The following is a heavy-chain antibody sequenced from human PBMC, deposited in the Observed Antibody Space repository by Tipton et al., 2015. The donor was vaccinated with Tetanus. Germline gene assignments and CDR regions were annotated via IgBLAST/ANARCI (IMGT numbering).Heavy chain of an antibody. D-gene: IGHD2-21*02. CDR3: ATVGLVTASVKY. CDR1: GFTFSSYN. CDR2: ISYTGTT. V-gene: IGHV4-31*02. J-gene: IGHJ4*01. Sequence: LRLSCAASGFTFSSYNMNWVRQHPGKGLDWIGYISYTGTTHYNPSLKSRVTISLDRSKNQFSLKLTSVTAADTAVYYCATVGLVTASVKYWGQGTLVTVSS.